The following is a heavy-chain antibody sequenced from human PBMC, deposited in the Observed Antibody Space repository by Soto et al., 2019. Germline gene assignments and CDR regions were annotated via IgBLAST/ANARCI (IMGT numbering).Heavy chain of an antibody. CDR2: ISNSGGST. Sequence: EVQVLESGGGLVQPGGSLRLSCAASGFTFSNYAMSWVRQAPGKGLEWVSSISNSGGSTYYTDSVKGRFTISRDNSKNTLYLQMNSLRAEDTALYYCAKEPGEDTYYFDYWGQGTPVTVSS. J-gene: IGHJ4*02. D-gene: IGHD3-10*01. V-gene: IGHV3-23*01. CDR1: GFTFSNYA. CDR3: AKEPGEDTYYFDY.